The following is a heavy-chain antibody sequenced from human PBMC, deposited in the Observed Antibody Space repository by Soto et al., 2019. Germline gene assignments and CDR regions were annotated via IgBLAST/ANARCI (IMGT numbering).Heavy chain of an antibody. D-gene: IGHD3-9*01. CDR3: ARDSDIYYGMDV. CDR1: GFTFSVHS. CDR2: ISSTSSAR. Sequence: PGESLKISCAASGFTFSVHSMNWVRRAPGKGLEWVSYISSTSSARYYADSVRGRFTISRDNAKYSLYLQMNSLTDEDTAVYYCARDSDIYYGMDVWGQGTTVTVSS. V-gene: IGHV3-48*02. J-gene: IGHJ6*02.